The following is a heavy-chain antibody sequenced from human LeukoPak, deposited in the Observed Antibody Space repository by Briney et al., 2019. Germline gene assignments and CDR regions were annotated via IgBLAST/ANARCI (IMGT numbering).Heavy chain of an antibody. D-gene: IGHD1-26*01. CDR2: IYYRARP. CDR1: GDSISSSY. J-gene: IGHJ5*02. V-gene: IGHV4-59*01. CDR3: ASGGGGSYSNWFDP. Sequence: SETLSLTSTVSGDSISSSYWSWIPHPQGKGRKWIGYIYYRARPSSNPPLKSRLPISIGTSKTQFSLQLSSVPGADTAVYYCASGGGGSYSNWFDPWGQGTLVTVSS.